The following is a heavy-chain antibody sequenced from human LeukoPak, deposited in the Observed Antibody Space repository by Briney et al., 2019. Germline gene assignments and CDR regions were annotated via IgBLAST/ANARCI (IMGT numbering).Heavy chain of an antibody. CDR3: TTMWHYYSSGTYYSPPGLDY. D-gene: IGHD3-10*01. CDR2: IKSKTDGGTT. J-gene: IGHJ4*02. CDR1: GFTFNSAW. Sequence: GGSLRLSCAASGFTFNSAWMNWVRQAPGKGLEWVGRIKSKTDGGTTDYAAPVKGRFTISRDDSKNTLYLQINSLKTEDTAVYYCTTMWHYYSSGTYYSPPGLDYWGQGTLVTVSS. V-gene: IGHV3-15*07.